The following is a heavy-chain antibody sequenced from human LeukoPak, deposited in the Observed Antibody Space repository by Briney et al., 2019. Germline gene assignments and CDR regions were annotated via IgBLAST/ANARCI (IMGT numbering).Heavy chain of an antibody. D-gene: IGHD1-26*01. CDR1: GYTFSSYG. CDR2: IRYDGSNK. J-gene: IGHJ6*03. Sequence: GGSLRLSCAASGYTFSSYGMHWVRQAPGKGLEWVAFIRYDGSNKYYADSVKGRFTISRDNSKNTLYLQMNSLRAGDTAVYYSAQEFISGSYYYYYMDVWGNGTTVTVSS. CDR3: AQEFISGSYYYYYMDV. V-gene: IGHV3-30*02.